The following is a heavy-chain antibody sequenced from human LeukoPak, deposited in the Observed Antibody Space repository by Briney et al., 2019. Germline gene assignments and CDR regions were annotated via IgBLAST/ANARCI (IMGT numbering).Heavy chain of an antibody. D-gene: IGHD2-2*01. Sequence: KTSETLSLTCTVSGGSISSYYWSWIRQPPGKGLEWIGYIYYSGSTNYNPSLKSRVTISVDTSKNQFSLKLSSVTAADTAVYYCARLGPPADITEKNVYNWFDPWGQGTLVTVSS. V-gene: IGHV4-59*01. CDR2: IYYSGST. J-gene: IGHJ5*02. CDR1: GGSISSYY. CDR3: ARLGPPADITEKNVYNWFDP.